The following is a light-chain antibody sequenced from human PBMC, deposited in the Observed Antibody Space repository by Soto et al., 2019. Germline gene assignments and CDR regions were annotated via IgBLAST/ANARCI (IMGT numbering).Light chain of an antibody. CDR1: QSVTNN. Sequence: EIMMTQSPATLSLSPGERVTLSCMASQSVTNNLAWYQQKPGQAPRLLIYVASTRAPGIPARFSGSGSGTEFTLTISSLQSEDFAVYYCQQYNNWPITFGRGTRLEIK. CDR2: VAS. V-gene: IGKV3-15*01. J-gene: IGKJ5*01. CDR3: QQYNNWPIT.